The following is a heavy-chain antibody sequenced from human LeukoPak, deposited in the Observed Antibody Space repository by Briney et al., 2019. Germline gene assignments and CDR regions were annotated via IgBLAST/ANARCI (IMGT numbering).Heavy chain of an antibody. D-gene: IGHD3-22*01. V-gene: IGHV4-31*03. CDR3: ARADSDSRGHLLSFDY. Sequence: SQTLSLTCTVSGVSISSGGYYWSWIRQHPGTGLEWIGYISYSGNTHYNPSLESRVAMSLDTAKNHFSLKLRSVTAADTAVYYCARADSDSRGHLLSFDYWGQGTLGTVSS. CDR2: ISYSGNT. CDR1: GVSISSGGYY. J-gene: IGHJ4*02.